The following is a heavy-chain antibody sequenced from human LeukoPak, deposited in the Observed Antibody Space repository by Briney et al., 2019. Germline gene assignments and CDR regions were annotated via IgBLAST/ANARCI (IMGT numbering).Heavy chain of an antibody. D-gene: IGHD2-8*02. CDR2: ISWNTGGI. CDR1: GFTFDNYA. V-gene: IGHV3-9*03. J-gene: IGHJ3*02. CDR3: AKDEFVASAFTGAFDI. Sequence: GRSLRLSCAASGFTFDNYAMHWVRQAPGKGLEWVSGISWNTGGIGYADSVKGRFTISRDNAKNSLYLQMNSLRAEDMALYYCAKDEFVASAFTGAFDIWGQGTMVTVSS.